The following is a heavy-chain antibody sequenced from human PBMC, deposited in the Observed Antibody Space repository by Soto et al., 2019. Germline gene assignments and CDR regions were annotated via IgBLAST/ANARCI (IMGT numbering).Heavy chain of an antibody. CDR1: GFTFSISA. V-gene: IGHV3-30-3*01. Sequence: PGRSLRLSCAASGFTFSISAMHWVRPAPGKGLEWVAFISYYGSNKYYADSVKGRFTISRDISKNTLYLQMTSLRAGDTAVSYCARAGGMDVWGQGTTVTVSS. J-gene: IGHJ6*02. CDR2: ISYYGSNK. D-gene: IGHD3-10*01. CDR3: ARAGGMDV.